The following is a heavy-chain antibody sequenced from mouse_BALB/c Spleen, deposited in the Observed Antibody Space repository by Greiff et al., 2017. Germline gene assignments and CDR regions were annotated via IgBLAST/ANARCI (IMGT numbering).Heavy chain of an antibody. D-gene: IGHD1-1*01. Sequence: ESGPGLVKPSQSLSLTCTVTGYSITSDYAWNWIRQFPGNKLEWMGYISYSGSTSYNPSLKSRISITRDTSKNQFFLQLNSVTTEDTATYYCARHYGSSYYYFDYWGQGTTLTVSS. CDR1: GYSITSDYA. V-gene: IGHV3-2*02. CDR2: ISYSGST. J-gene: IGHJ2*01. CDR3: ARHYGSSYYYFDY.